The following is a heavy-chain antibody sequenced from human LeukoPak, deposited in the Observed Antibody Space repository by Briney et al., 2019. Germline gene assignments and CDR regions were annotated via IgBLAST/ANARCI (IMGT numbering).Heavy chain of an antibody. V-gene: IGHV5-51*01. D-gene: IGHD3-3*01. J-gene: IGHJ4*02. CDR2: IYPGDSDT. CDR3: ARHSRGHYDFWSGAIDY. Sequence: KFGESLKISCKGSGYSFTSYWIGWVRQMPGKGLEWMGIIYPGDSDTRYSPSFQGQVTISADKSISTAYLQWSSLKASDTAMYYCARHSRGHYDFWSGAIDYWGQGTLVTVSS. CDR1: GYSFTSYW.